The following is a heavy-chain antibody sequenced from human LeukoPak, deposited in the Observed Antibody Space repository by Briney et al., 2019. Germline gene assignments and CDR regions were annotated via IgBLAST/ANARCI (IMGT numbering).Heavy chain of an antibody. CDR3: ARDVVVTSSPDAFDI. CDR2: ISNSGTT. D-gene: IGHD2-21*02. Sequence: SQTLSLTCAVSGDSVTSGGYYWTWIRHHPRKGLEWIGYISNSGTTSYNPSLKSRVSISVDTSDNQFSLRLTSVTAADTAVYYCARDVVVTSSPDAFDIWGQGTMVTVSS. V-gene: IGHV4-31*11. J-gene: IGHJ3*02. CDR1: GDSVTSGGYY.